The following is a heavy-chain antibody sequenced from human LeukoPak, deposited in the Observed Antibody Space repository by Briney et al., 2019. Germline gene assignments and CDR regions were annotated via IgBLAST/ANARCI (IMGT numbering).Heavy chain of an antibody. V-gene: IGHV4-34*01. D-gene: IGHD3-3*01. CDR2: INHSGST. Sequence: PSETLSLTCAVYGGSFSGYYWSWIRQPPGKGLEWIGEINHSGSTNYNPSLKSRVTISVDTSKNQFSLKLSSVTAADTAVYYCARDGVRILEWLLSSYYYGMDVWGQGTTVTVSS. CDR3: ARDGVRILEWLLSSYYYGMDV. CDR1: GGSFSGYY. J-gene: IGHJ6*02.